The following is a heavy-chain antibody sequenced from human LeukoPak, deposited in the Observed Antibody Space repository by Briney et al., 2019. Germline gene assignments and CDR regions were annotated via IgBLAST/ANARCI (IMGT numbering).Heavy chain of an antibody. CDR3: AGYCSGGSCYSEAGDY. Sequence: SQTLSLTCAISGDSVSSNSAAWNWIRQSPSRGLEWLGRTYYMSKWYNDYAVSVKSRITMNPDTSKNQFSLKLSSVTAADTAVYYCAGYCSGGSCYSEAGDYWGQGTLVTVSS. D-gene: IGHD2-15*01. J-gene: IGHJ4*02. CDR1: GDSVSSNSAA. CDR2: TYYMSKWYN. V-gene: IGHV6-1*01.